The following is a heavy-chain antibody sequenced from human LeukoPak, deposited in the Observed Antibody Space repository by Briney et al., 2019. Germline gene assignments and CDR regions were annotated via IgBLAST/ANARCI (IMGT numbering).Heavy chain of an antibody. Sequence: GASVKVSCKASGYTFTSYDINWVRQATGQGLEWMGWMNPNSGNTGYAQKFQGRVTMTRNTSISTAYMELSSLRSEDTAVHYCARVATMVRGVTNLRYWGRGTLVTVSS. J-gene: IGHJ4*02. CDR1: GYTFTSYD. V-gene: IGHV1-8*01. CDR2: MNPNSGNT. D-gene: IGHD3-10*01. CDR3: ARVATMVRGVTNLRY.